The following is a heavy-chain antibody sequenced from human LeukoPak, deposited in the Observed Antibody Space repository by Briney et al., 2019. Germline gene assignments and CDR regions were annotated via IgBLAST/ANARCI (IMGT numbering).Heavy chain of an antibody. J-gene: IGHJ4*02. D-gene: IGHD6-13*01. CDR1: GFTVSSNS. CDR2: IYSDNT. CDR3: ARYGQQLVNFDY. V-gene: IGHV3-53*01. Sequence: GGSLRLSCTVSGFTVSSNSMSWVRQAPGKGLEWVSFIYSDNTHYSDSVKGRFTISRDNAKNSLYLQMNSLRAEDTAVYYCARYGQQLVNFDYWGQGTLVTVSS.